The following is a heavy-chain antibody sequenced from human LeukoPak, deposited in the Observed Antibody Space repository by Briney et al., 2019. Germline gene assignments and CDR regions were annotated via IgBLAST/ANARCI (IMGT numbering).Heavy chain of an antibody. V-gene: IGHV6-1*01. CDR2: TYYGSKWSN. CDR3: TRGRNSAFDY. D-gene: IGHD1-14*01. Sequence: SQTLSLTCVISGDSVSSNGVAWNWVRQSPSRGLEWLGRTYYGSKWSNDYALSVKSRITINPDTSKNQFSLQLNSVTPEDTAVYYCTRGRNSAFDYWGQGTLDTVSS. CDR1: GDSVSSNGVA. J-gene: IGHJ4*02.